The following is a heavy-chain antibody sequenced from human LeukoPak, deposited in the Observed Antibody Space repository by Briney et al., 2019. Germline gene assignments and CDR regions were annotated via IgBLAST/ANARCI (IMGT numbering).Heavy chain of an antibody. Sequence: GGSLRLSCAASGFTFSSYEMNWVRQAPGKGLELVSYISSSGSTIYYADSVKGRFTISRDNAKNSLYLQMNSLRAEDTAVYYCARDRYYYDSSGYLVDYWGQGTLVTVSS. CDR2: ISSSGSTI. CDR3: ARDRYYYDSSGYLVDY. J-gene: IGHJ4*02. CDR1: GFTFSSYE. D-gene: IGHD3-22*01. V-gene: IGHV3-48*03.